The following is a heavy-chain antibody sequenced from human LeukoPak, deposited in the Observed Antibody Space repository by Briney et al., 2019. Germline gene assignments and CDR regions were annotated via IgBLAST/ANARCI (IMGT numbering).Heavy chain of an antibody. V-gene: IGHV4-39*01. Sequence: SETLSLTCTVSGGSISSSSYYWGWIRQPPGKGLERFGIIYYSGSTYYNPSLKSRLTISVDTSKNQFSLKLSSVTATDTAVYYCAKRGYCSSTSCYEYWFDPWGQGTLVTVSS. D-gene: IGHD2-2*01. CDR3: AKRGYCSSTSCYEYWFDP. CDR1: GGSISSSSYY. J-gene: IGHJ5*02. CDR2: IYYSGST.